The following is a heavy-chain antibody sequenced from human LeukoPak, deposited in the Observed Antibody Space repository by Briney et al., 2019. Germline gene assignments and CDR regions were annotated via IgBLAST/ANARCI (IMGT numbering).Heavy chain of an antibody. J-gene: IGHJ4*02. CDR1: GGSISSYY. Sequence: SETLSLTCTVSGGSISSYYWSWIRQPAGKGLEWIGRIYTSGSTNYNPSLKSRVTMSVDTSKNQFSLKLSSVTAADTAVYYCARTSIHCSGGSCSDYWGQGTLVTVSS. CDR2: IYTSGST. CDR3: ARTSIHCSGGSCSDY. D-gene: IGHD2-15*01. V-gene: IGHV4-4*07.